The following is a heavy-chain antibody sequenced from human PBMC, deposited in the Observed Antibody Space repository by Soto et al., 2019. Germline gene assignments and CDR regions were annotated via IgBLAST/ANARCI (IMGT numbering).Heavy chain of an antibody. Sequence: EVQLVESGGGLVQPGGSLRLSCAASGFTFSSYWMTWVRQAPGKGLEWVANIKQDGSEKYYADSVQGRFTISRDNAKNSLHLQMNSLRAEDTAVYYCSSLWNSSGYSYYFDYWGQGTLVTVSS. CDR1: GFTFSSYW. J-gene: IGHJ4*02. V-gene: IGHV3-7*03. CDR2: IKQDGSEK. CDR3: SSLWNSSGYSYYFDY. D-gene: IGHD6-19*01.